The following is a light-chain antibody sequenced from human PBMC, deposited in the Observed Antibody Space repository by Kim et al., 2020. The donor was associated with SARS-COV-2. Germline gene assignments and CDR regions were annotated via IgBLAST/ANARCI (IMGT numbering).Light chain of an antibody. CDR3: QAWDSSTAV. Sequence: VYPEQTASITCSGDKLGDKYACWYQQKPGHSPVLVIYQDSKRPSGIPERFSGSNAGNTATLTISGTQAMDEADYYCQAWDSSTAVFGGGTQLTVL. CDR1: KLGDKY. V-gene: IGLV3-1*01. CDR2: QDS. J-gene: IGLJ3*02.